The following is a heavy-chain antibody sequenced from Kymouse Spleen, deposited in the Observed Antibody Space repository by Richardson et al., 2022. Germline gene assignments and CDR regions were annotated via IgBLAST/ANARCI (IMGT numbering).Heavy chain of an antibody. CDR2: ISSSSSYI. Sequence: EVQLVESGGGLVKPGGSLRLSCAASGFTFSSYSMNWVRQAPGKGLEWVSSISSSSSYIYYADSVKGRFTISRDNAKNSLYLQMNSLRAEDTAVYYCARRGSSGWDAFDYWGQGTLVTVSS. CDR1: GFTFSSYS. V-gene: IGHV3-21*03. J-gene: IGHJ4*02. CDR3: ARRGSSGWDAFDY. D-gene: IGHD6-19*01.